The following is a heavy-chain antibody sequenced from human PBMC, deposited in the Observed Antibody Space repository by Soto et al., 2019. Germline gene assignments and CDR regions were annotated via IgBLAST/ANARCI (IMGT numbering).Heavy chain of an antibody. V-gene: IGHV3-33*01. D-gene: IGHD6-19*01. CDR3: ARGYSSAWSEDEAVFDY. CDR2: MWYDGTNI. CDR1: GFSLSNYV. J-gene: IGHJ4*02. Sequence: QLQLVESGGGVVQPGRSLRISCSASGFSLSNYVMHWVRQAPGKGPEWGAVMWYDGTNIYYADSVKGRFTISRDNSKDTLFLQMNNLRAEDTAVYYCARGYSSAWSEDEAVFDYWGQGTLVTVSP.